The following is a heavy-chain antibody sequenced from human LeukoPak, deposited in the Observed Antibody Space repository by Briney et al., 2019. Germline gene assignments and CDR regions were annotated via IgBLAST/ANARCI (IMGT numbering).Heavy chain of an antibody. V-gene: IGHV3-48*01. D-gene: IGHD3-22*01. CDR3: ASGSSGYYIGDAFDI. Sequence: GGSLRPSCAASGFTFSSYSMNWVRQAPGKGLGWVSYISSSSSTIYYADSVKGRFTISRDNAKNSLYLQMNSLRAEDTAVYYCASGSSGYYIGDAFDIWGQGTMVTVSS. CDR1: GFTFSSYS. J-gene: IGHJ3*02. CDR2: ISSSSSTI.